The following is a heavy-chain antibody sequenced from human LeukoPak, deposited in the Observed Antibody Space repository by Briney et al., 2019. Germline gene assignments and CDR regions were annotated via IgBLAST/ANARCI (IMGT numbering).Heavy chain of an antibody. CDR2: VNPNSGGT. CDR1: GYTFTDYY. Sequence: ASVKVSRKASGYTFTDYYIHWVRQAPGQGLEWMGWVNPNSGGTSYAQKFQGRVTMTRDTSINTVFMELSSLRSNDTAIYYCARERLSPGKGFDYWGQGTLVTVSS. D-gene: IGHD4-23*01. J-gene: IGHJ4*02. CDR3: ARERLSPGKGFDY. V-gene: IGHV1-2*02.